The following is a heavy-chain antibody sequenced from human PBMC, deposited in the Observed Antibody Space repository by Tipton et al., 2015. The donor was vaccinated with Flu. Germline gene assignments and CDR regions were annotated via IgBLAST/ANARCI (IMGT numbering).Heavy chain of an antibody. D-gene: IGHD3-10*01. J-gene: IGHJ4*02. Sequence: TLSLTCTVSGGSISSGSYYWSWIWQPAGKGLEWIGRIYTSGRTNYNPSLKSRVTISVDTSKNQFSLKLGSVTAADTAVYYCARGVWFGELLPFDYWGQGTLVTVSS. CDR1: GGSISSGSYY. CDR3: ARGVWFGELLPFDY. CDR2: IYTSGRT. V-gene: IGHV4-61*02.